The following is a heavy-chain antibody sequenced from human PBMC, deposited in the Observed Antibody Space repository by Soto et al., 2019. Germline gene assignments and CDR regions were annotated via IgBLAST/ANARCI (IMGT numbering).Heavy chain of an antibody. Sequence: EVQLVESGGGLVKPGGSLRLSCVTSGFTFSRNTMNWVRQAPGKGLEWVASITSSGSYVYYADSVKGRFSDSRDNAKNSLSLQMDSLRPDDTAIYFCVKDEGIEAMDVWGQGTTVTVSS. D-gene: IGHD3-3*02. CDR2: ITSSGSYV. CDR1: GFTFSRNT. V-gene: IGHV3-21*01. J-gene: IGHJ6*02. CDR3: VKDEGIEAMDV.